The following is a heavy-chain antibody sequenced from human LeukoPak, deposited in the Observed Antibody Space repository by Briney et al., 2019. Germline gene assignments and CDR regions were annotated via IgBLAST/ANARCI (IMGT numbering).Heavy chain of an antibody. CDR1: GGSFSGYY. D-gene: IGHD3-10*01. CDR2: ITYSGST. V-gene: IGHV4-34*01. Sequence: PSETLSLTCVVSGGSFSGYYWSWPRQPPGKGLEWVGEITYSGSTNYNPSLKSRVTFDRDSSEKKFSLNLSSVTAADTAIYYRASQVYGSGSYLRYYFDTCAQGALVTVSS. J-gene: IGHJ5*01. CDR3: ASQVYGSGSYLRYYFDT.